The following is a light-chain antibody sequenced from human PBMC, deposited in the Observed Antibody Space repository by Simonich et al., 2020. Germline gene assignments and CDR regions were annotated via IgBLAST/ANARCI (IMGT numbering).Light chain of an antibody. CDR1: QSLLHSDGKTY. Sequence: DIVMTQTPLSLSVTPGQPASISCKSSQSLLHSDGKTYLYWYLQKPGQSPQLLLYEVSNRFSGVPDRFSGSGSGTDFTLKISRVEAEDVGVYYCMQSIQLPLFTFGPGTKVDIK. CDR3: MQSIQLPLFT. J-gene: IGKJ3*01. V-gene: IGKV2D-29*02. CDR2: EVS.